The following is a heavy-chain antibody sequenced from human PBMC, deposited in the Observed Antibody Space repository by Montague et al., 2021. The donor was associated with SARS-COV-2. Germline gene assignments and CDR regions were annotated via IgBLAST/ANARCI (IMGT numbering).Heavy chain of an antibody. CDR1: GGSISSYY. D-gene: IGHD3-22*01. J-gene: IGHJ4*02. V-gene: IGHV4-59*01. CDR2: VYYSGST. Sequence: SETLSLTCTVSGGSISSYYWSWVRQPPGKGLEWIGYVYYSGSTSYNPSLKNRVTISVDMFKNQFSLKLSSVAAADTAVYYCARGSHYYVGSCYYFDYWGPGILVTVSS. CDR3: ARGSHYYVGSCYYFDY.